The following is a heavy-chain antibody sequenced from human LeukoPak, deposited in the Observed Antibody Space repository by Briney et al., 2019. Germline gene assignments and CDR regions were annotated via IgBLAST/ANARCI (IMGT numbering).Heavy chain of an antibody. Sequence: PGGSLRLSCAASGFTFSSYSMNWVRQAPGKGLEWVSSISSISSYIYYADSVKGRFTISRDNAKNSLYLQMNSLRAEDTAVYYCARDAPLGYCSSTSCYTGGDYYYYYMDVWGKGTTVTVSS. CDR3: ARDAPLGYCSSTSCYTGGDYYYYYMDV. D-gene: IGHD2-2*02. CDR2: ISSISSYI. CDR1: GFTFSSYS. J-gene: IGHJ6*03. V-gene: IGHV3-21*01.